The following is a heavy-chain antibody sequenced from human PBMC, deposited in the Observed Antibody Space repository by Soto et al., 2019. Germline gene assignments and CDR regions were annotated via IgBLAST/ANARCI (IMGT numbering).Heavy chain of an antibody. J-gene: IGHJ6*02. CDR2: IDPSDSYT. V-gene: IGHV5-10-1*01. CDR1: GYSFTSYW. CDR3: ARHGEGMDV. Sequence: PGEALKISCKGSGYSFTSYWISWVRQLPGKGLEWMGRIDPSDSYTNYSPSFQGHVTISADKSISTAYLQWSSLKASDTAMYYYARHGEGMDVWGQGTTVTVCS.